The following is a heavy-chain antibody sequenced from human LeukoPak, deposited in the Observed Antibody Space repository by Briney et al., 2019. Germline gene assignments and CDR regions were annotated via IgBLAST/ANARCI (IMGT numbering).Heavy chain of an antibody. CDR2: IYYSGST. J-gene: IGHJ6*03. V-gene: IGHV4-30-4*01. CDR1: GGSISSGDYY. CDR3: ARSPPWGYDFWSEGNYYYMDV. Sequence: SETLSLTCTVSGGSISSGDYYWSWIRQPPGKGLEWIGYIYYSGSTYYNPSPKSRVTISVDTSKNQFSLKLSSVTAADTAVYYCARSPPWGYDFWSEGNYYYMDVWGKGTTVTVSS. D-gene: IGHD3-3*01.